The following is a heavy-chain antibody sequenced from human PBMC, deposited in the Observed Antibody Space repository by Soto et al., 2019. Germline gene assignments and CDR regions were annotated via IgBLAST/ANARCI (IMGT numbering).Heavy chain of an antibody. V-gene: IGHV4-59*01. CDR1: GGSISSYY. CDR3: ARGMQQRAYYDYYMHV. Sequence: QVQLQESGPGLVKPSETLSLTCTVSGGSISSYYWSWIRQPPGKGLEWLGYIYYSGSTNHNPSLTSRVNISVDTSKHQCSLKLSSEPAADTAVYYCARGMQQRAYYDYYMHVWGKGTTVTVSS. CDR2: IYYSGST. D-gene: IGHD6-13*01. J-gene: IGHJ6*03.